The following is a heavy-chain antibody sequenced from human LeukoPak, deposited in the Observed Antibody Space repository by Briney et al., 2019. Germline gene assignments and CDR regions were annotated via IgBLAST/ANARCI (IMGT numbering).Heavy chain of an antibody. V-gene: IGHV1-2*02. CDR1: GYTFTGYY. Sequence: ASVKVSCKASGYTFTGYYMHWVRQAPGQGLEWMGWINPNSGGTNYAQKFQGRVTMTRDTSISTAYMELSRLRSDDTAVYYCARNSIPYCSSTSCYSPFDYWGQGTLVTVSS. CDR3: ARNSIPYCSSTSCYSPFDY. CDR2: INPNSGGT. D-gene: IGHD2-2*01. J-gene: IGHJ4*02.